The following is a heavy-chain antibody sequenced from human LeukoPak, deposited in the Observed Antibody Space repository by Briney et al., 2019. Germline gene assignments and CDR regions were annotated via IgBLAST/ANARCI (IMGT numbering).Heavy chain of an antibody. CDR2: IRGSGAGT. CDR1: QFSFTNYG. J-gene: IGHJ4*02. V-gene: IGHV3-23*01. D-gene: IGHD6-13*01. CDR3: ARKGGLTSSWYYFDY. Sequence: GGSLRLSCAASQFSFTNYGMGWVRQAPGKGLEWVSAIRGSGAGTYYADSVKGRFTISRDNSENTLYLQMDSLRVEDSAVYYCARKGGLTSSWYYFDYWGQGTLVTVSS.